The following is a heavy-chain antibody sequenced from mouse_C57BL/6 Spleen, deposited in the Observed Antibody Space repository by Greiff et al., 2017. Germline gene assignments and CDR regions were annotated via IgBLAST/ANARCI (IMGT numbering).Heavy chain of an antibody. D-gene: IGHD1-1*01. CDR3: AKGAYD. J-gene: IGHJ3*01. CDR1: GYAFTNYL. Sequence: VQLQQSGAELVRPGTSVKVSCKASGYAFTNYLIEWVKQRPGQGLEWIGVINPGSGGTNYNEKFKGKATLTADKSSSTAYMQLSSLTSEDSAVYFCAKGAYDWGQGTLVTVSA. CDR2: INPGSGGT. V-gene: IGHV1-54*01.